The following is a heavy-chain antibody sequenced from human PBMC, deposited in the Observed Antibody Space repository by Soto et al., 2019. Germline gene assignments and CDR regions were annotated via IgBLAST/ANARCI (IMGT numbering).Heavy chain of an antibody. CDR3: ARVEDSSSWYSDY. J-gene: IGHJ4*02. V-gene: IGHV3-33*01. D-gene: IGHD6-13*01. Sequence: PGGSLRLSCAASGFTFSSYGMHWVRQAPGKGLEWVAVIWYDGSNKYYADSVKGRFTISRDNSKNTLYLQMNSLRAEDTAVYYCARVEDSSSWYSDYWGQGTLVTVSS. CDR2: IWYDGSNK. CDR1: GFTFSSYG.